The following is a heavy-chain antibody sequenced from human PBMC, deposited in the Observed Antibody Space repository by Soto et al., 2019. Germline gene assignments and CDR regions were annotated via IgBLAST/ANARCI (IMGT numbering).Heavy chain of an antibody. CDR1: GFTFSDHY. V-gene: IGHV3-72*01. Sequence: EVQLVESGGGLVQPGGSLRLSCVASGFTFSDHYIDWVRQAPGKGLEWVGRSRNKANSYTTDYGASVKGRFTISRDDSKNSLYLQMNSLRTEDTAVYYCARVRGEENSGQGTLVIVSS. J-gene: IGHJ4*02. CDR2: SRNKANSYTT. D-gene: IGHD3-10*01. CDR3: ARVRGEEN.